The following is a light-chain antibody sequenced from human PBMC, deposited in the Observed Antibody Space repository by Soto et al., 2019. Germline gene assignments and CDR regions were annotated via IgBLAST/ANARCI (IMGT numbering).Light chain of an antibody. CDR1: QSISRS. Sequence: DFQMTQSPSTLSASVGDRVTITCRASQSISRSLAWYQQKPGKAPSLLIYDASSLEGGVPSRFGGSRFGTEFTRTTTILPPADFATYYCQHYSDFLFSFGNGNTVDFK. V-gene: IGKV1-5*01. CDR3: QHYSDFLFS. J-gene: IGKJ3*01. CDR2: DAS.